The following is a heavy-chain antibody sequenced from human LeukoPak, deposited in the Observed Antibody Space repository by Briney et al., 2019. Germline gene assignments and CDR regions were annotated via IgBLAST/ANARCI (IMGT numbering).Heavy chain of an antibody. J-gene: IGHJ5*02. V-gene: IGHV4-34*01. CDR3: ANPFDL. Sequence: SETLSLTCAVYGGSFSGYYWSWIRQPPGKGLEWIGEIHHSGSTNYNPSLKSRVAIPVDTSKNQFSLELCSVTAADTSVYYSANPFDLWGQGTLVTVSS. CDR2: IHHSGST. CDR1: GGSFSGYY.